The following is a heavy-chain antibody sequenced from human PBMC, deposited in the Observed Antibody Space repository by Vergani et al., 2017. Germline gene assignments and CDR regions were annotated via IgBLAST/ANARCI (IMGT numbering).Heavy chain of an antibody. V-gene: IGHV4-39*01. CDR2: IYYSGLT. J-gene: IGHJ4*02. D-gene: IGHD6-19*01. Sequence: QLQLQQSGPGLVKPSETLFLPCTVSADSISSGSYYWGWIRQPPGKSLEWIGSIYYSGLTYYNPSLKSRVAISVDTSKNQFSLKVTSVTAADTAVYFCGRQRPGSGWSPGDFDDWGQGILVTVSS. CDR3: GRQRPGSGWSPGDFDD. CDR1: ADSISSGSYY.